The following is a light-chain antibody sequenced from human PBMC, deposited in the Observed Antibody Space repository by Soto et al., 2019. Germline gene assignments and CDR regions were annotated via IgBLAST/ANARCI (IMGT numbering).Light chain of an antibody. V-gene: IGLV2-14*01. CDR2: EVS. CDR1: SSDVGGYTY. J-gene: IGLJ1*01. CDR3: RSYTSSSTLV. Sequence: QSALTQPASVSGSPGQSITISCTGTSSDVGGYTYVSWYQQHPGKAPKRMIYEVSNRPSGVSNRFSGSKSGNTAALTISGHQAEDEADYYCRSYTSSSTLVFGTGTKVTVL.